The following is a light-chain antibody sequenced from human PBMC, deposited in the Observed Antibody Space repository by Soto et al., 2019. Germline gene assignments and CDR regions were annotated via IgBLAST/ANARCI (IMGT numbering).Light chain of an antibody. CDR1: QSISYY. CDR2: AAS. J-gene: IGKJ2*01. Sequence: DIQMTQPPSSLSASVGDRVTITCRASQSISYYLNWYQQQPGKAPKLLIYAASGLQDGVPSRFSGSGAGTAFTLTISSLQPEDFATYYCQQTARTPYTFAQGTKLEIK. V-gene: IGKV1-39*01. CDR3: QQTARTPYT.